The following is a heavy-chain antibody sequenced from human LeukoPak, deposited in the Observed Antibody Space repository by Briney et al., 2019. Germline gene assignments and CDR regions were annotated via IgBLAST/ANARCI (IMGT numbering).Heavy chain of an antibody. J-gene: IGHJ3*02. CDR2: IYYSGST. V-gene: IGHV4-59*01. CDR1: GGSISSYY. CDR3: AREKGYDFDPSDAFDI. Sequence: SETLSLTCTVSGGSISSYYWSWIREPPGKGLVWIGYIYYSGSTNYNPSLKSRVTISVDTSKNQFSLKLSSVTAADTAVYYCAREKGYDFDPSDAFDIWGQGTMVTVSS. D-gene: IGHD3-3*01.